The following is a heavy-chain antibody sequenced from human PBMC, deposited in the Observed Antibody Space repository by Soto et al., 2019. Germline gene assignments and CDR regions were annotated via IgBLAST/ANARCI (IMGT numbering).Heavy chain of an antibody. CDR1: GFIFSDFA. V-gene: IGHV3-64D*08. Sequence: GGSLRLSCSASGFIFSDFAMHWVRQAPGKGLEYVSAISSNGGSTYYADSVKGRFTISRDNSKNTLYLQMSSLRAEDTAVYYCVKDNVVGYCTNGVCYGRGAFDIWGQGTMVTVSS. J-gene: IGHJ3*02. CDR3: VKDNVVGYCTNGVCYGRGAFDI. CDR2: ISSNGGST. D-gene: IGHD2-8*01.